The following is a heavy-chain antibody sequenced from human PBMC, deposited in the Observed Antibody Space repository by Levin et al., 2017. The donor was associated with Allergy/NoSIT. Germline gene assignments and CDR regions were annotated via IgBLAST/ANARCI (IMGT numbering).Heavy chain of an antibody. J-gene: IGHJ1*01. CDR1: GGSISSYY. CDR2: IYYSGST. CDR3: ARGARSAEYFQH. Sequence: PSETLSLTCTVSGGSISSYYWSWIRQPPGKGLEWIGYIYYSGSTNHNPSLKSRVTISVDTSKNQFSLKLSSVTAADTAVYYCARGARSAEYFQHWGQGTLVTVSS. V-gene: IGHV4-59*01.